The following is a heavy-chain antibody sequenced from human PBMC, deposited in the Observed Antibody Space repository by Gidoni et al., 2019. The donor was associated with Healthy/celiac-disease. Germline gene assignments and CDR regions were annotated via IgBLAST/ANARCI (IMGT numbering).Heavy chain of an antibody. J-gene: IGHJ4*02. CDR1: GPSFSGYY. CDR2: ITHPGST. D-gene: IGHD3-22*01. Sequence: QVPLQQWCAGLLKPSEPLSLTCALSGPSFSGYYWCWIRQSPGRGLEWMAEITHPGSTNYKPSLRSRVTISVDASKNQFSLQLRSVTAADTAVYYWARGRYHDSSGFPYWGQGTLVTVSS. V-gene: IGHV4-34*01. CDR3: ARGRYHDSSGFPY.